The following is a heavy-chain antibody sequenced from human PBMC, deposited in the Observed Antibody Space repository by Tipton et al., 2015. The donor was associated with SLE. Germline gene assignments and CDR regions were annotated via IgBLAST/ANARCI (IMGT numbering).Heavy chain of an antibody. J-gene: IGHJ1*01. D-gene: IGHD6-13*01. V-gene: IGHV4-59*01. Sequence: LRLSCTVSGGSISSYYWNWIRQPPGKGLEWIGYIYYSGSTNYNPSLKSRVTISLDTSKNQFSLKLSSVTAADTAVYYCARGRGIAAGVYFQRWGQGTLVTVSS. CDR2: IYYSGST. CDR3: ARGRGIAAGVYFQR. CDR1: GGSISSYY.